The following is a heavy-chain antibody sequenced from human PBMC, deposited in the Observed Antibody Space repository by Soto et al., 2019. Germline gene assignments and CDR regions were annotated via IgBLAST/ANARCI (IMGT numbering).Heavy chain of an antibody. D-gene: IGHD3-10*01. J-gene: IGHJ5*02. Sequence: SETLSLTCTVSGGSISSYYWSWIRQPPGKGLEWIGYIYYSGSTNYNPSLKSRVTISVDTSKNQFSLKLSSVTAADTAVYYCAREGYATYYYGSGSYYANWFDPWGQGTLVTVS. CDR2: IYYSGST. CDR3: AREGYATYYYGSGSYYANWFDP. CDR1: GGSISSYY. V-gene: IGHV4-59*01.